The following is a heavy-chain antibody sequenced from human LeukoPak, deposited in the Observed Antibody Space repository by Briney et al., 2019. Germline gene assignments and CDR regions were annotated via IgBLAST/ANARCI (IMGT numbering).Heavy chain of an antibody. CDR2: ISYDGSNK. Sequence: AGGSLRLSCAASGFTFSSYAMHWVRQAPGKGLEWVAVISYDGSNKSYADSVKGRFTISRDNSKNTLYLQMNSLRAEDTAVYYCARDWDGSGSYHLDYWGQGTLVTVSS. J-gene: IGHJ4*02. CDR3: ARDWDGSGSYHLDY. D-gene: IGHD3-10*01. V-gene: IGHV3-30-3*01. CDR1: GFTFSSYA.